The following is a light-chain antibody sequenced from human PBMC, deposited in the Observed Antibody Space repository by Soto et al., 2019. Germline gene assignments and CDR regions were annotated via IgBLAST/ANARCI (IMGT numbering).Light chain of an antibody. CDR3: SSYTTSSSYV. CDR2: EVV. Sequence: QSVLTQPPSASGSPGQSVTISCTGTKSDIGVYDFVSWYQHHPGKAPRLIIYEVVQRPSGVPDRFSGSKSGNTASLTVSGLQAEDEADYYCSSYTTSSSYVFGTGTKVTVL. J-gene: IGLJ1*01. CDR1: KSDIGVYDF. V-gene: IGLV2-8*01.